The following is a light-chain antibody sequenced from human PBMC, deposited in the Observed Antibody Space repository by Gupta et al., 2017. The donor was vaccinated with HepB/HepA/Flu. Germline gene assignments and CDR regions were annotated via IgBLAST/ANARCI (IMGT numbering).Light chain of an antibody. CDR2: AAC. J-gene: IGKJ2*01. CDR1: QDISIY. Sequence: QSPSSLSASVGARVTITCRASQDISIYLTWYQLQPGKAPKLLIYAACVLQSAVASRFSGSGSGTEFALTISSMRPEAVATYYCQNYKGAPPPYAFGQGTKLQIK. CDR3: QNYKGAPPPYA. V-gene: IGKV1-27*01.